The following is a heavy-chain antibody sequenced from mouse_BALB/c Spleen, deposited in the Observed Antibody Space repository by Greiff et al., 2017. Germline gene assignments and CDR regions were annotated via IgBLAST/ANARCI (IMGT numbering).Heavy chain of an antibody. CDR3: AREGIYYDSYFDY. D-gene: IGHD2-4*01. V-gene: IGHV14-3*02. CDR1: GFNIKDTY. Sequence: EVQRVESGAELVKPGASVKLSCTASGFNIKDTYMHWVKQRPEQGLEWIGRIDPANGNTKYDPKFQGKATITADTSSNTAYLQLSSLTSEDTAVYYCAREGIYYDSYFDYWGQGTTLTVSS. CDR2: IDPANGNT. J-gene: IGHJ2*01.